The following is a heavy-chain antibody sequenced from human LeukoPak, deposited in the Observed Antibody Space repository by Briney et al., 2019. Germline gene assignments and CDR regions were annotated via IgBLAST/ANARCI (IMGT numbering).Heavy chain of an antibody. J-gene: IGHJ4*02. CDR2: INTDGSDT. V-gene: IGHV3-74*01. CDR1: GFIFNTYW. D-gene: IGHD2-8*01. Sequence: GGSLRLSCAASGFIFNTYWMHWVRQAPGKGLVWVSSINTDGSDTTYAVSVKGRFTISRDNAKSTMYLQMNSLRAEDTAVYYCASGSGTRGDYWGQGTLVTVSS. CDR3: ASGSGTRGDY.